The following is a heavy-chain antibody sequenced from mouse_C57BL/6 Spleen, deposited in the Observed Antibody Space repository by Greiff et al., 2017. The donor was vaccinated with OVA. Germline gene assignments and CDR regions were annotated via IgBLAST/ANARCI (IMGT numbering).Heavy chain of an antibody. J-gene: IGHJ1*03. V-gene: IGHV1-80*01. D-gene: IGHD4-1*02. CDR2: IYPGDGDT. CDR3: ARGGQLGPYFDV. Sequence: QVQLQQSGAELVKPGASVKISCKASGYAFSSYWMNWVKQRPGKGIEWIGQIYPGDGDTNYNGKFKGKATLTADKSSSTAYMQLSSLTSEDSEVYFCARGGQLGPYFDVWGTGTTVTVSS. CDR1: GYAFSSYW.